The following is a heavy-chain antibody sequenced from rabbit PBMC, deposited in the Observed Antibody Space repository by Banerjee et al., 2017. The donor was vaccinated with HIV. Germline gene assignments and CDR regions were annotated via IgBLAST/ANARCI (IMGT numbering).Heavy chain of an antibody. J-gene: IGHJ4*01. CDR2: IYAGSSGST. Sequence: QEQLEESGGDLVKPGASLTLTCTASGFSFSSGYDMCWVRQAPGKGLEWIACIYAGSSGSTYYASWAKGRFTISKTSSTTVTLQMTSLTVADTATYFCARDYIVGDGYTEFSLWGQGTLVTVS. CDR3: ARDYIVGDGYTEFSL. CDR1: GFSFSSGYD. V-gene: IGHV1S45*01. D-gene: IGHD3-1*01.